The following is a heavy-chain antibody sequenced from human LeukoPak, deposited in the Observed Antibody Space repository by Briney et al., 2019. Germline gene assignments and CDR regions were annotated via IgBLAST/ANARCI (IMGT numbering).Heavy chain of an antibody. D-gene: IGHD3-3*01. J-gene: IGHJ5*02. Sequence: SDTLSLTCTVSGGSISSHYWSWIRQPPGKGLERIGYIYYSGSTNYNPSLKSRVTISVDTSKNQFSLKLSSVTAADTAVYYCARAPEWLGWFDPWGQGTLVTVSS. V-gene: IGHV4-59*11. CDR3: ARAPEWLGWFDP. CDR2: IYYSGST. CDR1: GGSISSHY.